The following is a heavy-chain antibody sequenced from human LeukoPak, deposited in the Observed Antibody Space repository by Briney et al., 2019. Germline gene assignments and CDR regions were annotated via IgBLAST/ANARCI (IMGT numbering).Heavy chain of an antibody. J-gene: IGHJ4*02. CDR3: ARARVPNYYDSSGETLDY. D-gene: IGHD3-22*01. V-gene: IGHV4-30-4*01. Sequence: NPSETLSLTCTVSGGSISSGDYYWSWIRQPPGKGLEWSGYIYYSGSTYYNPSLKSRVTISVDTSKNQFSLKLSSVTAADTAVYYCARARVPNYYDSSGETLDYWGQGTLVTVSS. CDR1: GGSISSGDYY. CDR2: IYYSGST.